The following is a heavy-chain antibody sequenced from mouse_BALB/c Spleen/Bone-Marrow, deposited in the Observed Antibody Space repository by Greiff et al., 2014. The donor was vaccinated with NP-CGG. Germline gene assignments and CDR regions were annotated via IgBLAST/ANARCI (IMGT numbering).Heavy chain of an antibody. Sequence: VKLMESGAELAKPGASVKMSCKAPGYTFTTYWIHWVKQRPGQGLEWIGYINPSTGNTEYNQKFRDRATLTADKSSSTPYMQLSSLTSEDSAVYYCARGLRDWYFDVWGAGTTVTVSS. J-gene: IGHJ1*01. D-gene: IGHD2-4*01. CDR3: ARGLRDWYFDV. CDR2: INPSTGNT. CDR1: GYTFTTYW. V-gene: IGHV1-7*01.